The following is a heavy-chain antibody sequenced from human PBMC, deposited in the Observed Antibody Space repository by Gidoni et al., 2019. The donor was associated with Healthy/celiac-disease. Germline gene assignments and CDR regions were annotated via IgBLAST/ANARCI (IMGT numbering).Heavy chain of an antibody. Sequence: EVQLVESGGGLVQPGRSLRLSCAASGFTFVDYAMHWVRQAPGKGLEWVSGISWNSGSIGYADSVKGRFTISRDNAKNSLYLQMNSPRAEDTALYYCATLTGYYGPHTDSDYWGQGTLVTVSS. D-gene: IGHD3-9*01. V-gene: IGHV3-9*01. J-gene: IGHJ4*02. CDR3: ATLTGYYGPHTDSDY. CDR1: GFTFVDYA. CDR2: ISWNSGSI.